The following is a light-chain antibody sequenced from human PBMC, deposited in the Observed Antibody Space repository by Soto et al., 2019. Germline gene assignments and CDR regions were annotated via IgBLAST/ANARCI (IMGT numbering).Light chain of an antibody. J-gene: IGKJ3*01. CDR3: MQGTHWPFT. V-gene: IGKV2-30*01. CDR1: QSLVYSDGNTY. CDR2: KVS. Sequence: DVVMTQSPLSLPVTLGQPASISCRSSQSLVYSDGNTYLSWFQQRPGQSPRRLIYKVSNRDSGVPDRFSGSGSGTDFTLKISRVEAEDVGVYYYMQGTHWPFTFGPGTKVDIK.